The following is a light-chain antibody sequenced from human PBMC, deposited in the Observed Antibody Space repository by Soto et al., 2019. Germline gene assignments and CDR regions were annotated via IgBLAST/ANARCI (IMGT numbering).Light chain of an antibody. CDR2: KAS. V-gene: IGKV1-5*03. CDR1: QSISNW. J-gene: IGKJ2*01. Sequence: DIQITQSPSTLSASVGDRVTITCRASQSISNWLAWYQQKPGKAPKLLLYKASTLQSGVPSRFSGSGSGTEFTLTISSLQPDDFATYYCQQYNSYPYTFGQGTKVDIK. CDR3: QQYNSYPYT.